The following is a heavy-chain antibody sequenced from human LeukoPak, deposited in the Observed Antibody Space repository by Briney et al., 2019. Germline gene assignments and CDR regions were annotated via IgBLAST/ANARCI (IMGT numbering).Heavy chain of an antibody. V-gene: IGHV4-39*07. D-gene: IGHD3-22*01. Sequence: SETLSLTCTVSGGSISSSSYYWGWIRQPPGKGLEWIGSIYYSGSTYYNPSLKSRVNISVDTSKNQFSLKLSSVTAADTAVYYCARGRAGYYYDSSGYYFDYWGQGTLVTVSS. CDR3: ARGRAGYYYDSSGYYFDY. CDR2: IYYSGST. J-gene: IGHJ4*02. CDR1: GGSISSSSYY.